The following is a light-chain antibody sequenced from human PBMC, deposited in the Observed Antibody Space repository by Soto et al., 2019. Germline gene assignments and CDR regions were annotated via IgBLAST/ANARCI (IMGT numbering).Light chain of an antibody. CDR2: GAS. CDR1: QSVSSSY. V-gene: IGKV3-20*01. Sequence: EHVLTQSPGTLSLTPGERATLSCRASQSVSSSYLAWYQQKPGQAPRLLIYGASSRATGIPDRFSGSGSGTDFTLTISRLEPEDFAVYYCQQYGSSPPKTFGQGTKV. CDR3: QQYGSSPPKT. J-gene: IGKJ1*01.